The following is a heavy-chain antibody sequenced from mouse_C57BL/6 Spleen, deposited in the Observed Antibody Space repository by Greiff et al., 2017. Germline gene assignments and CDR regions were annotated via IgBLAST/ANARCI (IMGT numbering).Heavy chain of an antibody. CDR2: IDPSDSYT. J-gene: IGHJ2*01. CDR1: GYTFTSYW. Sequence: VQLQQPGAELVMPGASVTLSCKASGYTFTSYWMHWVQQRPGQGLEWIGEIDPSDSYTNYNQKFKGKSTVTVDKSSSTAYMQLSSLTSEDSAFYYCARGGYYFDYWGQGTTLTVSS. CDR3: ARGGYYFDY. V-gene: IGHV1-69*01.